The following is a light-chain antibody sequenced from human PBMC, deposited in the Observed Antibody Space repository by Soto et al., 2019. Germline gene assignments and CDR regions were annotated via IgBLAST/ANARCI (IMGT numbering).Light chain of an antibody. CDR1: QSVSSY. V-gene: IGKV3-11*01. J-gene: IGKJ2*01. CDR2: DAS. CDR3: QQYDNWPYT. Sequence: EIVLTQSPATLSLSPGERATLSCRASQSVSSYLAWYQQKPGQAPRLLIYDASNRATGIPARFSGSGSGTDFTLTISSLEPEDFAVYYCQQYDNWPYTFGQGTKLDIK.